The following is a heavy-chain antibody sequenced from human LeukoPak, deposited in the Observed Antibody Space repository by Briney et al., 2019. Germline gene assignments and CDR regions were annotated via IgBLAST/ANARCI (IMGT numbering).Heavy chain of an antibody. V-gene: IGHV1-69*01. Sequence: SVKVSCKASGGTFSSYAISRVRQAPGQGLEWMGGIIPIFGTANYAQKFQGRVTITADESTSTAYMELSSLRSEDTAVYYCARDDGSGWSYYYYGMDVWGQGTTVTVSS. J-gene: IGHJ6*02. CDR2: IIPIFGTA. CDR3: ARDDGSGWSYYYYGMDV. CDR1: GGTFSSYA. D-gene: IGHD6-19*01.